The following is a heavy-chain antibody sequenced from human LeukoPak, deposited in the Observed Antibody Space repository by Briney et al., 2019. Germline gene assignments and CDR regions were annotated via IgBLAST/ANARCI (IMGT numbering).Heavy chain of an antibody. CDR2: IIPIFGTA. Sequence: SVTVSCKASGGTFSSYAISWVRQAPGQGLEWMGGIIPIFGTANYAQKFQGRVTITADESTSTAYMELSSLRSEDTAVYYCARERDGSGGGNWFDPWGQGTLVTVSS. CDR3: ARERDGSGGGNWFDP. J-gene: IGHJ5*02. V-gene: IGHV1-69*13. CDR1: GGTFSSYA. D-gene: IGHD3-10*01.